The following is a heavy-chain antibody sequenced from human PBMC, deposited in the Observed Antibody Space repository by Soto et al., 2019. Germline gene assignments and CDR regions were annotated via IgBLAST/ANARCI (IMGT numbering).Heavy chain of an antibody. Sequence: QVQLVESGGGVVQPGRSLRLSCAASEFTFSNYGMHWVPQAPGKGLEWVAVILNDGSNRYHADSVKDRFTISRDNSKNTLYLQMNSLRAEDTAVYYCARDDEYSGNGMDVWGQGTTVTVS. V-gene: IGHV3-33*01. CDR2: ILNDGSNR. J-gene: IGHJ6*02. CDR3: ARDDEYSGNGMDV. D-gene: IGHD3-10*01. CDR1: EFTFSNYG.